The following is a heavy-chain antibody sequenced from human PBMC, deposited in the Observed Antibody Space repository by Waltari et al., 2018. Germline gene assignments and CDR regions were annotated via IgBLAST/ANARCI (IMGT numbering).Heavy chain of an antibody. CDR2: IGSSDSTK. CDR3: AREHYGILTGYRGGFDY. Sequence: EVQLVESGGTLVQPGGSLRISCAASGFTFSYYEMNWARQAPGKGLEWLSFIGSSDSTKYYADSVKGRFSISRDNGNNSVYLQMNSLRVEDTAVYYCAREHYGILTGYRGGFDYWGRGTLVTVSS. D-gene: IGHD3-9*01. V-gene: IGHV3-48*03. J-gene: IGHJ4*02. CDR1: GFTFSYYE.